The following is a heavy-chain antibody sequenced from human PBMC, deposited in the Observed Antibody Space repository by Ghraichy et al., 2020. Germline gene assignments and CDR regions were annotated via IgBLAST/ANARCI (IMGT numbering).Heavy chain of an antibody. CDR2: ISGDTGST. CDR3: AKETHRVYYNGMDV. Sequence: LSLTCAASGFTFDDYAMHWVRQVPGKGLEWVSLISGDTGSTYYADSVKGRFTISRDNSRNSLYLQMNSLRTEDTALYYCAKETHRVYYNGMDVWGQGTTVTVS. J-gene: IGHJ6*02. CDR1: GFTFDDYA. V-gene: IGHV3-43*02.